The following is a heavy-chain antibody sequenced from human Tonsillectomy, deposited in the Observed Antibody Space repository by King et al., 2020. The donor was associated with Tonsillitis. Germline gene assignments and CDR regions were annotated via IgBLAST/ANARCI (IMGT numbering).Heavy chain of an antibody. Sequence: VQLVESGGGVVQPGRSLRLSCAASGFTFSSYGMHWVRQAPGKGLEWVAVISYDGSIKYYADSVKGRFTISRDNSKNTLYLQMNSLRAEDTAVYYCAKFMYSSSWYAPNDAFDIWGQGTMVTVSS. CDR1: GFTFSSYG. CDR2: ISYDGSIK. J-gene: IGHJ3*02. CDR3: AKFMYSSSWYAPNDAFDI. V-gene: IGHV3-30*18. D-gene: IGHD6-13*01.